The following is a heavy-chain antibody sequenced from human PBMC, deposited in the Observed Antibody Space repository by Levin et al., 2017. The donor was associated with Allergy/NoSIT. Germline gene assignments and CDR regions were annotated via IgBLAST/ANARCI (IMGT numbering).Heavy chain of an antibody. CDR3: AKEGSKGHYYYYYYMDV. CDR1: GFTFSSYG. J-gene: IGHJ6*03. Sequence: GESLKISCAASGFTFSSYGMHWVRQAPGKGLEWVAVISYDGSNKYYADSVKGRFTISRDNSKNTLYLQMNSLRAEDTAVYYCAKEGSKGHYYYYYYMDVWGKGTTVTVSS. D-gene: IGHD3-10*01. CDR2: ISYDGSNK. V-gene: IGHV3-30*18.